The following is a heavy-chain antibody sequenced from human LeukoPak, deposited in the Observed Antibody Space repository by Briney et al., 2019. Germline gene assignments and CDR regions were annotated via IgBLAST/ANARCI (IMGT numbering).Heavy chain of an antibody. Sequence: ASETLSLTCAVYGGSFSGYYWSWIRQPPGKGLEWIGEINHSGSTNYNPSLKSRVTISVDTSKNQFSLKLSSVTAADTAVYYCARGRGNSSSWYYFDYWGQGTLVTVSS. J-gene: IGHJ4*02. CDR2: INHSGST. D-gene: IGHD6-13*01. CDR3: ARGRGNSSSWYYFDY. CDR1: GGSFSGYY. V-gene: IGHV4-34*01.